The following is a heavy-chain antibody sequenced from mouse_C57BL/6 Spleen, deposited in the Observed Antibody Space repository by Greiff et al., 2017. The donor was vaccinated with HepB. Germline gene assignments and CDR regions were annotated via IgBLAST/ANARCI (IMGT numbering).Heavy chain of an antibody. Sequence: EVMLVESGGGLVKPGGSLKLSCAASGFTFSSYAMSWVRQTPEKRLEWVATISDGGSYTYYPDNVKGRFTISRDNAKNNLYLQMSHLKSEDTAMYYCARQTAQAYFDYWGQGTTLTVSS. V-gene: IGHV5-4*03. CDR2: ISDGGSYT. D-gene: IGHD3-2*02. CDR1: GFTFSSYA. J-gene: IGHJ2*01. CDR3: ARQTAQAYFDY.